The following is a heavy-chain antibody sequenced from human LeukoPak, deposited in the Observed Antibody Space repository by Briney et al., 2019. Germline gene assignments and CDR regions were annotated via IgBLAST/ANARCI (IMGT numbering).Heavy chain of an antibody. CDR3: ARRAKLRYFDWLLSAWFDP. J-gene: IGHJ5*02. CDR2: IYTSGST. V-gene: IGHV4-4*07. Sequence: KPSETLSLTCTVSGGSISSYYWSWIRQPAGKGLEWIGRIYTSGSTNYNPSLKSRVTISVDTSKNQFSLKLSSVTAADTAVYYCARRAKLRYFDWLLSAWFDPWGQGTLVTVSS. D-gene: IGHD3-9*01. CDR1: GGSISSYY.